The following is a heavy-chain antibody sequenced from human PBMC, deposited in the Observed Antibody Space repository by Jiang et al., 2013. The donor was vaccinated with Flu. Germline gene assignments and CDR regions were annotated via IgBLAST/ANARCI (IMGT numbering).Heavy chain of an antibody. D-gene: IGHD3-3*01. Sequence: VQLLESGGGLVQPGGSLRLSCAASGFTFSSYAMSWVRQAPGKGLEWVSAISGSGGSTYYADSVKGRFTISRDNSKNTLYLQMNSLRAEDTAVYYCAVMGIYVFLELVIPTGEDWFDPWGQGTLVHRL. J-gene: IGHJ5*02. CDR1: GFTFSSYA. V-gene: IGHV3-23*01. CDR2: ISGSGGST. CDR3: AVMGIYVFLELVIPTGEDWFDP.